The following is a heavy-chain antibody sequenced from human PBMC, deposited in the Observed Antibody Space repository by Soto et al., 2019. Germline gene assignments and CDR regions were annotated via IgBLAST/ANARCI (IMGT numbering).Heavy chain of an antibody. CDR3: ATEPIYYNDGSGYYPLGH. CDR1: GYSFATYG. J-gene: IGHJ4*02. Sequence: QVQLVQSGAEVKKPGASVKVSCKASGYSFATYGFSWVRQAPGQGLECVGWISAHNGDTHYSQKFQGRVTLTTDTSTNTGYMELRSLTSDDTAVYFCATEPIYYNDGSGYYPLGHWGQGTLVTVPS. V-gene: IGHV1-18*04. D-gene: IGHD3-22*01. CDR2: ISAHNGDT.